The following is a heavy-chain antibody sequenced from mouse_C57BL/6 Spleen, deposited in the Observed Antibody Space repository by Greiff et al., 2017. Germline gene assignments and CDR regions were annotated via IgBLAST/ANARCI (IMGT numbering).Heavy chain of an antibody. J-gene: IGHJ3*01. D-gene: IGHD2-4*01. Sequence: EVQLVESGGDLVKPGGSLKLSCAASGFTFSSYGMSWVRQTPDKRLEWVATISSGGSYTYYPDSVKGRFTISRDNAKNTLYLQMSSLKSEDTAMYDCARGDYDYDWFAYWGQGTLVTVSA. CDR1: GFTFSSYG. CDR2: ISSGGSYT. V-gene: IGHV5-6*01. CDR3: ARGDYDYDWFAY.